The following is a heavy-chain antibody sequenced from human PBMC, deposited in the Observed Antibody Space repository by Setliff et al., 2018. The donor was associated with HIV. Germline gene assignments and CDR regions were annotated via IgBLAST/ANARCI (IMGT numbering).Heavy chain of an antibody. Sequence: SETLSLTCTVSGGSINSGTYYWSWIRQPAGKGLEWIGRIYTSGSTNYNPSLKSRVIISVDTSKNQFSLKLSSVTAADTAVYYCARDTDLLDYNFWSGYSRGWFDPWGQGTLVTVSS. CDR3: ARDTDLLDYNFWSGYSRGWFDP. CDR1: GGSINSGTYY. V-gene: IGHV4-61*02. CDR2: IYTSGST. D-gene: IGHD3-3*01. J-gene: IGHJ5*02.